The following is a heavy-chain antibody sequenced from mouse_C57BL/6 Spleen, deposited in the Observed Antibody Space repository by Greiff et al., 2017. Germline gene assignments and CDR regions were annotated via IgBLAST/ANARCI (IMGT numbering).Heavy chain of an antibody. CDR3: VREGAAQARAWFAY. CDR1: GFSFNTYA. Sequence: EVKVEESGGGLVQPKGSLKLSCAASGFSFNTYAMNWVRQAPGKGLEWVARIRSKSNNYATYYADSVKDRFTISRDDSESMLYLQMNNLKTEDTAMYYCVREGAAQARAWFAYWGQGTLVTVSA. J-gene: IGHJ3*01. CDR2: IRSKSNNYAT. V-gene: IGHV10-1*01. D-gene: IGHD3-2*02.